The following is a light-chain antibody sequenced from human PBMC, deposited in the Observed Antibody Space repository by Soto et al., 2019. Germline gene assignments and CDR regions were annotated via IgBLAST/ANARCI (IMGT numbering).Light chain of an antibody. CDR2: DDS. CDR1: QSVSSY. Sequence: VLTQSPATLSLSPGDRATLSCRASQSVSSYLAWYQQKTGQAPRLLMHDDSNRATGIPDRLSGSGSGTDFTLTISRLAPEDFAVYYCQKRSNWPLTFGGGTKVDIK. CDR3: QKRSNWPLT. J-gene: IGKJ4*01. V-gene: IGKV3-11*01.